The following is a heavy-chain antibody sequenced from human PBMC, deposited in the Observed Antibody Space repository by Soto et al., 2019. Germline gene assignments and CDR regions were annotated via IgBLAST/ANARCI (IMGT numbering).Heavy chain of an antibody. CDR1: GYTFTSYD. D-gene: IGHD6-19*01. J-gene: IGHJ5*02. Sequence: ALVKVSCKASGYTFTSYDIIWVRQATGQGLEWMGWMNPSTGNTDNAQKFQGRLTMTRNTSISTAYMELSSLRFEDTALYYCARGRIVVAGGFDPWGQGTLVTVSS. CDR3: ARGRIVVAGGFDP. CDR2: MNPSTGNT. V-gene: IGHV1-8*01.